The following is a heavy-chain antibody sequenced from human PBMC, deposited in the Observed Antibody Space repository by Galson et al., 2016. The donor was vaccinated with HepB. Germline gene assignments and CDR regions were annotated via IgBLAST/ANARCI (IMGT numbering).Heavy chain of an antibody. J-gene: IGHJ6*02. D-gene: IGHD3-16*01. CDR3: ARVGPPPEGYPSHWGGMDV. CDR2: INQGGSEN. Sequence: SLRLSCAASGFTSSSYWMSWVRQPPGKGLEWVAMINQGGSENYYVDSVKGRFTISRDNAKNSLFLRMNSLRAEDTAIYYCARVGPPPEGYPSHWGGMDVWGQGTTVTVSS. CDR1: GFTSSSYW. V-gene: IGHV3-7*03.